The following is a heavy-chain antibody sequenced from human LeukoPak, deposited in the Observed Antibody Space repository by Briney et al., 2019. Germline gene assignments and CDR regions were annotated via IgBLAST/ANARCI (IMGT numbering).Heavy chain of an antibody. CDR3: ARKGDGYYYGSGSPHGMDV. Sequence: GGSLRLSCAASGFTFSSYSMNWVRQAPGKGLEWVSYISSSSSTIYYADSVKGRFTISRDNAKNSLYLQMNSLRAEDTAVYYCARKGDGYYYGSGSPHGMDVWGQGTTVTVSS. D-gene: IGHD3-10*01. J-gene: IGHJ6*02. CDR2: ISSSSSTI. CDR1: GFTFSSYS. V-gene: IGHV3-48*04.